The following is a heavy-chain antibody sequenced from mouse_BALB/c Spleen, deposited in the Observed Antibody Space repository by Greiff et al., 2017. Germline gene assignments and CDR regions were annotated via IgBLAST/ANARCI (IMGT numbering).Heavy chain of an antibody. CDR2: IDPANGNT. V-gene: IGHV14-3*02. CDR1: GFNIKDTS. CDR3: ARSEDYVPDYYAMDY. J-gene: IGHJ4*01. Sequence: EVQLQQSGAELVKPGASVKLSCTASGFNIKDTSMHWVKQRPEQGLEWIGRIDPANGNTKYDPKFQGKATITADTSSNTAYLQLSSLTSEDTAVYYCARSEDYVPDYYAMDYWGQGTSVTVSS. D-gene: IGHD2-4*01.